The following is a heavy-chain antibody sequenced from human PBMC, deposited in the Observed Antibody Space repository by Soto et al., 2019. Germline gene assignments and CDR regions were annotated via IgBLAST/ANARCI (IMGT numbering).Heavy chain of an antibody. CDR3: AHVYGGYDNFDY. D-gene: IGHD5-12*01. CDR2: IYWDDDK. Sequence: QITLKESGPTLVKPTQTLTLTCTFSGFSLSTSGVGVGWIREPPGKALEWLALIYWDDDKRYSPSLKSRLTITKDTSKNQVVLTMTNMDPVDTATYYCAHVYGGYDNFDYWGHGTLVTVSS. J-gene: IGHJ4*01. CDR1: GFSLSTSGVG. V-gene: IGHV2-5*02.